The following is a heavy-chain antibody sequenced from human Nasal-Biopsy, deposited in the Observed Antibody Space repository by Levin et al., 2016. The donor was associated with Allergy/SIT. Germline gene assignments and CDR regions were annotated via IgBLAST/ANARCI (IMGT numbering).Heavy chain of an antibody. D-gene: IGHD2-2*01. CDR2: IWYDGSNK. J-gene: IGHJ6*02. CDR3: AREEIVVVPAARLAYHYYGMDV. Sequence: GESLKISCSASGFTFSRYGMHWVRQAPGKGLEWVAVIWYDGSNKYYADSVKGRFTISRDNSKNTLYLQMNSLRAEDTAVYYCAREEIVVVPAARLAYHYYGMDVWGQGTTVTVSS. CDR1: GFTFSRYG. V-gene: IGHV3-33*01.